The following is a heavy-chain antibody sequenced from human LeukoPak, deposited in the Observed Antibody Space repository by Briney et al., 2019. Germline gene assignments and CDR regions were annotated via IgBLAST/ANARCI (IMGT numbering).Heavy chain of an antibody. CDR2: VYVTGTT. CDR1: SGSMSGYY. D-gene: IGHD6-19*01. CDR3: ARVGSGGAWFDF. J-gene: IGHJ4*02. Sequence: SETLSLTCTVSSGSMSGYYWSWIRQPPGKGLEWIAYVYVTGTTNYNPSLKTRATISMDTSKNQLSLTLTSVTAADTAVYHCARVGSGGAWFDFWGQGTLVSVSS. V-gene: IGHV4-59*01.